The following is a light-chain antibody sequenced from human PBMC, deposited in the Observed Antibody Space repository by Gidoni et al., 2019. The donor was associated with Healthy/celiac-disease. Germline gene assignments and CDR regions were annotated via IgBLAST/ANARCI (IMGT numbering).Light chain of an antibody. CDR2: AAS. CDR3: QQSYSTPRVT. V-gene: IGKV1-39*01. CDR1: QSISNY. J-gene: IGKJ3*01. Sequence: DIQMIQSPSSLSASVGDRVTINCRASQSISNYLNWYQQKPGKAPRLLISAASSLQGGVPSRFSGSGSGTDFTLTISSLQPEDFATYLCQQSYSTPRVTFGPGTKVDIK.